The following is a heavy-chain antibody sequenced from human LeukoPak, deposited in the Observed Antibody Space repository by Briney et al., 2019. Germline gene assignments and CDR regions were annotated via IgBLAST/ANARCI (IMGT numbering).Heavy chain of an antibody. J-gene: IGHJ4*02. CDR3: ARYSYGPLDY. V-gene: IGHV4-61*02. D-gene: IGHD5-18*01. CDR2: IYTSGST. CDR1: GGSISSGSYY. Sequence: PSETLSLTCTVSGGSISSGSYYWSWIRQPAGKGLEWIGRIYTSGSTNYNPSLKSRVTISVDTSKNQFSLKLSSVTAADTAVYYCARYSYGPLDYWGQGTLVTVSS.